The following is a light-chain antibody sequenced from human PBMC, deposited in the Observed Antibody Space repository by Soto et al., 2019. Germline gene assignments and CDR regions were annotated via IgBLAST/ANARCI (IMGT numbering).Light chain of an antibody. V-gene: IGKV3-11*01. CDR1: QSISSS. CDR2: DAS. Sequence: IVLTQSPTTLSLWPGETAVLSCRASQSISSSLSWYQQRPGQAPRRLIYDASTRAPGIPARFSVSGSGTVFTLTISSLEPEDFALYYCQQRSSWLTVGQGTRLEIE. J-gene: IGKJ5*01. CDR3: QQRSSWLT.